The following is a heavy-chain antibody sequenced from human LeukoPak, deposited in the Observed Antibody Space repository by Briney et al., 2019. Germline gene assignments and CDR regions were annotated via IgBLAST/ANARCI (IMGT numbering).Heavy chain of an antibody. J-gene: IGHJ5*02. Sequence: SETLSLTCAVYGGSFSGYYWSWIRQPPGKGLEWIGEINHSRSTNYNPSLKSRVTISVDTSKNQFSLKLSSVTAADTAVYYCARWQYYYGSGSYGLYNWFDPWGQGTLVTVSS. CDR2: INHSRST. CDR3: ARWQYYYGSGSYGLYNWFDP. V-gene: IGHV4-34*01. CDR1: GGSFSGYY. D-gene: IGHD3-10*01.